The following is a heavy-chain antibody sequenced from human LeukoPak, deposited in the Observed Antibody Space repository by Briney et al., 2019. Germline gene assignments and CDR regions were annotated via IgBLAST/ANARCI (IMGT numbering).Heavy chain of an antibody. V-gene: IGHV3-11*04. CDR2: ISISGFTV. Sequence: GGSLRLSCAASGFTFSDYYMNWVRQAPGKGLEWISYISISGFTVYYADSVKGRFTISRDNNDNLLYLEMTSLRPEDTATYYCAGNFYDGSGYPTFDYWGQGALVAVSS. D-gene: IGHD3-22*01. CDR3: AGNFYDGSGYPTFDY. CDR1: GFTFSDYY. J-gene: IGHJ4*02.